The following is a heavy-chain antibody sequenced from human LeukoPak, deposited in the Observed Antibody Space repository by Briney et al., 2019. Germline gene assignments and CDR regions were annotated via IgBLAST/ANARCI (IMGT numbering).Heavy chain of an antibody. CDR2: ISGSVGST. Sequence: GGALRLSCAASGFTFSSYAMSWVRQAPGEGLEWVSAISGSVGSTYYTDSVKGRFTISRDNYKNTLYLQMTSLRAEDTAVYLCAKDAVESFYDSSGYYYGVGSDYWGQGTLVSVSS. CDR1: GFTFSSYA. D-gene: IGHD3-22*01. J-gene: IGHJ4*02. CDR3: AKDAVESFYDSSGYYYGVGSDY. V-gene: IGHV3-23*01.